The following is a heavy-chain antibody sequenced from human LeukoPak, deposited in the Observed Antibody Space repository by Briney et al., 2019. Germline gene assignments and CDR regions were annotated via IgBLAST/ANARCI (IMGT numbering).Heavy chain of an antibody. J-gene: IGHJ4*02. CDR1: GGSISSYY. Sequence: SETLSLTCTVSGGSISSYYWSWIRQPPGKGLEWIGYIYYSGSTNYAPSLKSRVTISVDTSKNQFSLKLSSVTAADTAVYYCARQGHLGVLDYWRQGTLVTVSS. CDR2: IYYSGST. D-gene: IGHD3-3*02. V-gene: IGHV4-59*01. CDR3: ARQGHLGVLDY.